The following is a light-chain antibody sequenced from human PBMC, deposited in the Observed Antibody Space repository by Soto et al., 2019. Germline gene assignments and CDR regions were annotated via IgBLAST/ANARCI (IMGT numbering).Light chain of an antibody. CDR1: SGSIASNN. CDR2: EDN. CDR3: ISYTSSSTWV. Sequence: NFMLTQPHSVSESPGKTVTISCTRSSGSIASNNVQWYQQRPGSAPTTVIYEDNQRPSGVPDRFSGSRSGNTASLTISGLQAEDESDYYCISYTSSSTWVFGGGTKLTVL. J-gene: IGLJ3*02. V-gene: IGLV6-57*04.